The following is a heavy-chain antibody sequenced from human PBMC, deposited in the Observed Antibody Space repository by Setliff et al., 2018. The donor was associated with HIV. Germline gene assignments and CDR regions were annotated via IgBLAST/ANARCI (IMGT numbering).Heavy chain of an antibody. J-gene: IGHJ6*03. CDR1: GGSISSSNW. Sequence: SETLSLTCAVSGGSISSSNWWTWVRQPPGKGLEWVGEIYHSGSANYNPSLESRVTISVDKSKNQFSLKLTSVTAADTAVYYCARYYYDRSGSSAPYYFMDVWGKGTTVTVSS. D-gene: IGHD3-22*01. CDR3: ARYYYDRSGSSAPYYFMDV. CDR2: IYHSGSA. V-gene: IGHV4-4*02.